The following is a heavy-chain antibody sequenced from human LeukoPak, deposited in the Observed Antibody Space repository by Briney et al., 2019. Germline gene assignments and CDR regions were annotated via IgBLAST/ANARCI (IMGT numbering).Heavy chain of an antibody. Sequence: GGSLRLSCAASGFTFSGYAMSWVRQAPGKGLEWVSAISGSGGSTYYADSVKGRFTISRDNSKNTLYLQMNSLRAEDTAVYYCAKKYSGSYYEVPIDYWGQGTLVTVSS. D-gene: IGHD1-26*01. J-gene: IGHJ4*02. CDR2: ISGSGGST. CDR3: AKKYSGSYYEVPIDY. V-gene: IGHV3-23*01. CDR1: GFTFSGYA.